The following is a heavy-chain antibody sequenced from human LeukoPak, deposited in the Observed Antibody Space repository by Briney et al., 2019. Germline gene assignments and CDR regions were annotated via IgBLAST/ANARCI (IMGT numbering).Heavy chain of an antibody. V-gene: IGHV3-72*01. D-gene: IGHD6-13*01. CDR2: TRNKANSYTT. J-gene: IGHJ4*02. Sequence: PGGSLRLSCAVSGFTFSDHYMDWVRQAPGKGLEWVGRTRNKANSYTTEYAASVKGRFTISRDDSKNSLYLQMNSLETEDTAVYYCARSPGGGQQLDYWGQGTLVTVSS. CDR1: GFTFSDHY. CDR3: ARSPGGGQQLDY.